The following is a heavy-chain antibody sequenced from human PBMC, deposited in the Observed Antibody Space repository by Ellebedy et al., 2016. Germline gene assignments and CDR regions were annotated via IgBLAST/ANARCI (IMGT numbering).Heavy chain of an antibody. Sequence: GESLKISCAASGFTVSSNYMSWVRQAPGKGLEWVSVIYSGGSTYYADSVKGRFTISRDNSKNTLYLQMNSLRAEDTAVYYCARDSRIVGATDGDYWGQGTLVTVSS. V-gene: IGHV3-53*01. CDR1: GFTVSSNY. CDR3: ARDSRIVGATDGDY. D-gene: IGHD1-26*01. J-gene: IGHJ4*02. CDR2: IYSGGST.